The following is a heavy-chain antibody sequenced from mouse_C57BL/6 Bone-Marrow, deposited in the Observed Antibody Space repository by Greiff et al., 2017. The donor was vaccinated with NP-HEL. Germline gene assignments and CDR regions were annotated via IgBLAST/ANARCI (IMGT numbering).Heavy chain of an antibody. J-gene: IGHJ2*01. D-gene: IGHD1-1*01. V-gene: IGHV5-2*01. CDR1: EYEFPSHD. CDR3: ARDYYGSRVDY. Sequence: EVNVVESGGGLVQPGESLKLSCESNEYEFPSHDMSWVRKTPEKRLELVAAINSDGGSTYYPDTMERRFIISRDNTKKTLYLEMSSLRSEDTALYYCARDYYGSRVDYWGQGTTLTVSS. CDR2: INSDGGST.